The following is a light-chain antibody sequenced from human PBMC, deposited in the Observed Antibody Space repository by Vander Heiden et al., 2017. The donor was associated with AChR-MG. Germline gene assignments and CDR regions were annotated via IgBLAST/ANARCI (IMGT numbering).Light chain of an antibody. CDR1: QGIRTD. V-gene: IGKV1-6*01. CDR2: AAS. J-gene: IGKJ2*01. CDR3: LQDYIYPYT. Sequence: AIQMTQSPFFLSASVGDSVTITCRASQGIRTDLGWYQQKPGKAPKLLIYAASSLHSGVPSRFSGSGSGTDFTLTISSLQPEDFATYYCLQDYIYPYTFGQGTKLEIK.